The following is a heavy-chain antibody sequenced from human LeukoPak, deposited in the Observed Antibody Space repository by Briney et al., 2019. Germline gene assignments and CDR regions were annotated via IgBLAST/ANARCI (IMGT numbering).Heavy chain of an antibody. CDR2: IYYSGST. D-gene: IGHD3-9*01. Sequence: PSETLSLACTVSGGSISSYYWSWIRQPPGKGLEWIGYIYYSGSTNYNPSLKSRVTISVDTSKNQFSLKLSSVTAADTAVYYCARVRYDILTGYYVAQPYYFDYWGQGTLVTVSS. CDR3: ARVRYDILTGYYVAQPYYFDY. V-gene: IGHV4-59*01. CDR1: GGSISSYY. J-gene: IGHJ4*02.